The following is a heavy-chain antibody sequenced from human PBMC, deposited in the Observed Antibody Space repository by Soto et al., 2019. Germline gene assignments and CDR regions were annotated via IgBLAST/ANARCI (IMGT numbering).Heavy chain of an antibody. D-gene: IGHD3-16*01. Sequence: QVQLQESGPGLVKPSQTLSLTCTVSGGSISSGGYYWSWIRQHPGKGLEWIGYVYYSGSTYYHPSLKSRVTISVDTSKNQFSLKLSSVTAAATAVYYCARVGGINWFDPWGQGTLVTVSS. V-gene: IGHV4-31*03. J-gene: IGHJ5*02. CDR1: GGSISSGGYY. CDR2: VYYSGST. CDR3: ARVGGINWFDP.